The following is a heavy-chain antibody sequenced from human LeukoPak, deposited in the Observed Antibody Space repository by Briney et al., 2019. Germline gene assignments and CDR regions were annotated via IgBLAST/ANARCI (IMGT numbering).Heavy chain of an antibody. CDR2: INHSGST. CDR1: GGSFSGYY. Sequence: PSETLSLTCAVYGGSFSGYYWNWIRQPPGKGLEGIGEINHSGSTNYNPSLKSRVTISVDTSKNQFSLSLISVTAADTAVYYCARGNYGGNSRLRWFDPWGQGTLVTVSS. V-gene: IGHV4-34*01. CDR3: ARGNYGGNSRLRWFDP. D-gene: IGHD4-23*01. J-gene: IGHJ5*02.